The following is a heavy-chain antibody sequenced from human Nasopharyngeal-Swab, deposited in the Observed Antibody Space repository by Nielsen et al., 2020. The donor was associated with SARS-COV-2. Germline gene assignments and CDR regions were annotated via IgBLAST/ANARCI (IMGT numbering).Heavy chain of an antibody. V-gene: IGHV4-61*01. CDR1: GGSISSSSYY. Sequence: SDTLSPTCTVSGGSISSSSYYWSWIRQPPGKGLEWFGYIYYSGSTNYNPSLKSRVTISVDTSKNQFSLKLSSVTAADTAMYYCARGHYDFWGSYYYYYMDVWGKGTTVTVSS. J-gene: IGHJ6*03. D-gene: IGHD3-3*01. CDR3: ARGHYDFWGSYYYYYMDV. CDR2: IYYSGST.